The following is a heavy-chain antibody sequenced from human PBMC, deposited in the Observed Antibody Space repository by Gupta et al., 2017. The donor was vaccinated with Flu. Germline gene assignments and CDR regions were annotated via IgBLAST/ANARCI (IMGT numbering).Heavy chain of an antibody. CDR2: ISYDGDKT. D-gene: IGHD1-7*01. CDR1: TLVFGSYG. CDR3: AKTGTTGYFYMDV. J-gene: IGHJ6*03. V-gene: IGHV3-30*18. Sequence: QGLLVVSRGGVVQPGRFLTLSCAASTLVFGSYGMNWVRQAPGKGLEWVAMISYDGDKTSYVDSVQGRFTVSRDNSRDTLYLQMNSLTDDDPAVYYCAKTGTTGYFYMDVWGNGTTVIVSS.